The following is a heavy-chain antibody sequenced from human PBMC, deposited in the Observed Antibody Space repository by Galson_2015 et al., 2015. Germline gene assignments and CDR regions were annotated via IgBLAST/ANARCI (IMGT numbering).Heavy chain of an antibody. CDR3: ARMRSGYEFDY. D-gene: IGHD5-12*01. CDR2: IRQDGSEK. CDR1: GFTFGSYW. J-gene: IGHJ4*02. Sequence: SLRLSCAASGFTFGSYWMTWVRQAPGRGLEWVANIRQDGSEKHYVDSVKGRFTTSRDNGKNSLYLQMNSLRAEDTAVYYCARMRSGYEFDYWGQGTLVTVSS. V-gene: IGHV3-7*05.